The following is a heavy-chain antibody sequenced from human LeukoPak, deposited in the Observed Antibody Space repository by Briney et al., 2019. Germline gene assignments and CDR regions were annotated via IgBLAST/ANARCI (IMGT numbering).Heavy chain of an antibody. V-gene: IGHV4-4*07. CDR1: GGSFSGYY. J-gene: IGHJ6*02. CDR2: IYTSGST. D-gene: IGHD6-19*01. Sequence: SETLSLTCAVYGGSFSGYYWSWIRQPAGKGLEWIGRIYTSGSTNYNPSLKSRVTMSVDTSKNQFSLKLSSVTAADTAVYYCAREVGYSSGWSLSPYGMDVWGQGTTVTVSS. CDR3: AREVGYSSGWSLSPYGMDV.